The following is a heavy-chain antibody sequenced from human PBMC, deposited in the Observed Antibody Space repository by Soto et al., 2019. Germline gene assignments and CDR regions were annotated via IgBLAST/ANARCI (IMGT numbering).Heavy chain of an antibody. J-gene: IGHJ4*02. Sequence: EVQLLESGGGLVQPGGSLRLSCAASGFTFRSSAMSWARQAPGRGLEWVSAIRGGGDYTYYADSVKGRFTISRDNSKNTLYLQMNSLRAEDTAIYYCTKRGQYSGAYNGYWGQGTLVTVSS. CDR2: IRGGGDYT. V-gene: IGHV3-23*01. D-gene: IGHD6-6*01. CDR1: GFTFRSSA. CDR3: TKRGQYSGAYNGY.